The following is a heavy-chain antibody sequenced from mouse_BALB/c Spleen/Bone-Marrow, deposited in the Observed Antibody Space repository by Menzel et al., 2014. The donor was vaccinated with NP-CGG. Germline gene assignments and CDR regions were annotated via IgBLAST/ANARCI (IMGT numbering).Heavy chain of an antibody. CDR2: IWGDGST. V-gene: IGHV2-3*01. CDR3: AKKSYGYNMDY. Sequence: QVQLRQSGPGLVAPSQSLSITCTVSGFSLTTYGVNWVRQPPGKGLEWLGVIWGDGSTNYHSALISRLSISKDNSKSQVFLKLNSLQTDDTATYFCAKKSYGYNMDYWGQGTSVTVSS. J-gene: IGHJ4*01. D-gene: IGHD2-2*01. CDR1: GFSLTTYG.